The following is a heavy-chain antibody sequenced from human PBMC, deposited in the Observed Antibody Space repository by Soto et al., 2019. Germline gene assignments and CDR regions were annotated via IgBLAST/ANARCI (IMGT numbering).Heavy chain of an antibody. CDR3: AMGAAGLYYYYYYMDV. J-gene: IGHJ6*03. Sequence: ASVKVSCKASGYTFTGYYMHWVRQAPGQGLEWMGWINPNSGGTNYAQKFQGWVTMTRDTSISTAYMELSRLRSDDTAVYYCAMGAAGLYYYYYYMDVCGKGTTVTVSS. CDR1: GYTFTGYY. V-gene: IGHV1-2*04. D-gene: IGHD6-13*01. CDR2: INPNSGGT.